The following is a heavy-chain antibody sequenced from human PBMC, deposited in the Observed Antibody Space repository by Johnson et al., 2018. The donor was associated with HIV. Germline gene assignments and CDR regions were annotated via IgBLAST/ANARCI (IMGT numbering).Heavy chain of an antibody. D-gene: IGHD1-1*01. CDR1: GFIFSSYG. J-gene: IGHJ3*02. CDR3: AKESRYSARYNWNDVYAFDI. CDR2: IGYDGSNK. V-gene: IGHV3-30*18. Sequence: QVQLVESGGGVVQPGRSLRLSCAASGFIFSSYGIHWVRQAPGKGLEWVAVIGYDGSNKYYADSVKGRFTISRDSSKNTLYLQLNSLRPEDTAVYYLAKESRYSARYNWNDVYAFDIWGQGTMVTVSS.